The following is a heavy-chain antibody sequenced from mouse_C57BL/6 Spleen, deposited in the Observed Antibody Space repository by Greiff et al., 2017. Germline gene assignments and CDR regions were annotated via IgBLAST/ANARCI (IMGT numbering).Heavy chain of an antibody. Sequence: QVQLQQSGPELVKPGASVKLSCKASGYTFTSYDIHWVKQRPGQGLEWIGWIYPGDGSTNYNEKFKGKATLTVDTSSSTAYMELHSLTSEDSAVYFCAGGYYDYAMDYWGQGTSVTVSS. CDR1: GYTFTSYD. D-gene: IGHD2-3*01. CDR3: AGGYYDYAMDY. V-gene: IGHV1-85*01. CDR2: IYPGDGST. J-gene: IGHJ4*01.